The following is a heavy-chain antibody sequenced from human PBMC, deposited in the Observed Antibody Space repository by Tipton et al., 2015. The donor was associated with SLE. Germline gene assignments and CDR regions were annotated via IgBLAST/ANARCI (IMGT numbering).Heavy chain of an antibody. J-gene: IGHJ6*02. D-gene: IGHD3-3*01. CDR2: IIPIFGTA. CDR3: ARESPENFWSGYSYYYYGMDV. CDR1: GGTFSSYA. V-gene: IGHV1-69*01. Sequence: QSGPEVKKPGSSVKVSCKASGGTFSSYAISWVRQAPGQGLEWMGGIIPIFGTANYAQKFQGRVTITADESTSTAYMELSSLRSEDTAVYYCARESPENFWSGYSYYYYGMDVWGQGTTVTVSS.